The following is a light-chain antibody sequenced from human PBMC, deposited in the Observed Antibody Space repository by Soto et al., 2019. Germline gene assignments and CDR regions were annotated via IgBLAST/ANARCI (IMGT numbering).Light chain of an antibody. CDR2: AAS. V-gene: IGKV1-39*01. CDR1: QTIDNY. Sequence: DFQMTQSPSSLSAPVGDRVTITCRAGQTIDNYLNWYKQEPGQAHQLLIVAASSLHSGVPSRFSGSGSGTDFNLAITSLQPVDFANYFCQQGHGIPYSFGQGTRLVIK. J-gene: IGKJ2*01. CDR3: QQGHGIPYS.